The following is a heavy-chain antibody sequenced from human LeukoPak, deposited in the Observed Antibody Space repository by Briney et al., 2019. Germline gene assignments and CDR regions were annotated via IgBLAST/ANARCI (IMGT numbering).Heavy chain of an antibody. Sequence: SETLSPTCAVYGGSFSAYYWSWIRQPPGTGLEWIGEINHSGSTYSNPSLKSRITLSVDTTKNQFSLKLSSVTAADPAVYDCARGRWGYYDSSGCSPGYFQHGARAPWSPSPQ. CDR1: GGSFSAYY. CDR2: INHSGST. CDR3: ARGRWGYYDSSGCSPGYFQH. D-gene: IGHD3-22*01. V-gene: IGHV4-34*01. J-gene: IGHJ1*01.